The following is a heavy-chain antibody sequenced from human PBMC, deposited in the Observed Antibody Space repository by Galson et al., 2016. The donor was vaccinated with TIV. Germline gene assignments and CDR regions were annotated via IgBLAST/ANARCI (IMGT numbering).Heavy chain of an antibody. D-gene: IGHD2-15*01. V-gene: IGHV3-66*02. Sequence: SLRLSCAASGLSVSINYMTWVRQAPGKGLEWVSLISDGGNTYYADSVKGRFTISRDNSNNTPFLQMSSLRVEDTAVYYCARDRVVDATYYYYYYGMDVWGQGTAVTVSS. CDR1: GLSVSINY. CDR3: ARDRVVDATYYYYYYGMDV. CDR2: ISDGGNT. J-gene: IGHJ6*02.